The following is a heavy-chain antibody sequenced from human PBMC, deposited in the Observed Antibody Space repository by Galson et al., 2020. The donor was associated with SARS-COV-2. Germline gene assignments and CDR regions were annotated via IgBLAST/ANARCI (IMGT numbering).Heavy chain of an antibody. CDR2: IYYSGSA. CDR3: ARDSGYMVGATSAFDI. Sequence: SETLSLTCTVSGGSIRSNGYSWTWIRQHPGKGLEWIGYIYYSGSAYYSPSRKSRVTISVGTAKNQFSLKLTSVTAAATAVYDCARDSGYMVGATSAFDIWGQGTMVIVSS. D-gene: IGHD1-26*01. CDR1: GGSIRSNGYS. V-gene: IGHV4-31*03. J-gene: IGHJ3*02.